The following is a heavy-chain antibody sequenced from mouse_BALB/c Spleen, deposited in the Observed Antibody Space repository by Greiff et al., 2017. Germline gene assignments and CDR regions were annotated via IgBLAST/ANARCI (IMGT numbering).Heavy chain of an antibody. CDR2: ISYSGST. D-gene: IGHD2-3*01. V-gene: IGHV3-2*02. J-gene: IGHJ3*01. Sequence: DVQLQESGPGLVKPSQSLSLTCTVTGYSITSDYAWNWIRQFPGNKLEWMGYISYSGSTSYNPSLKSRISITRDTSKNQFFLQLNSVTTEDTATYYCVSDGYWAYWGQGTLVTVSA. CDR1: GYSITSDYA. CDR3: VSDGYWAY.